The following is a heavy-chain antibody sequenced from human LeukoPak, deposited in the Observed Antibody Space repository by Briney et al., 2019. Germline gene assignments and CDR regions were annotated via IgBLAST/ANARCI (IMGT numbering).Heavy chain of an antibody. CDR2: IYYSGST. CDR1: GVSISSYY. D-gene: IGHD6-19*01. CDR3: ARGLSSGWSLDAFDI. J-gene: IGHJ3*02. Sequence: PSETLSLTCTVSGVSISSYYWSWIRQPPGKGLEWIGYIYYSGSTNYNPSLKSRVTISVDTSKNQFSLKLSSVTAADTAVYYCARGLSSGWSLDAFDIWGQGTMVTVSS. V-gene: IGHV4-59*01.